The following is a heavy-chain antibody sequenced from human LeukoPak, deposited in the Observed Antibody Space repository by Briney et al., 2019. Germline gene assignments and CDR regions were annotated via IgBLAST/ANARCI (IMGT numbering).Heavy chain of an antibody. V-gene: IGHV6-1*01. CDR2: TYYRSKWYN. CDR3: ARARFLVAAAGIFPLGYFDY. D-gene: IGHD6-13*01. Sequence: SQTLSLTCAISGDSVSSNSAAWNWIRQSPSRGLEWLGRTYYRSKWYNDYAVSVKSRITINPDTSKNQFSLQLNSVTPEDTAVYYCARARFLVAAAGIFPLGYFDYWGQGTLVTVSS. CDR1: GDSVSSNSAA. J-gene: IGHJ4*02.